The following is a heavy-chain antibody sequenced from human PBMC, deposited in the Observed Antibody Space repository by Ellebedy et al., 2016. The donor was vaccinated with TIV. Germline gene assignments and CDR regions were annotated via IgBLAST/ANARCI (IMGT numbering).Heavy chain of an antibody. V-gene: IGHV3-53*01. J-gene: IGHJ1*01. Sequence: GESLKISCAASGFSVSSNDMSWVRQAPGKGLEWISLIYSGGYDGDSRYYADSVKGRFTISRDNSKNTLFLQMNSLRAEDTAVYYCAKPYDILISPFHHWGQGTLVTVSS. D-gene: IGHD3-9*01. CDR3: AKPYDILISPFHH. CDR1: GFSVSSND. CDR2: IYSGGYDGDSR.